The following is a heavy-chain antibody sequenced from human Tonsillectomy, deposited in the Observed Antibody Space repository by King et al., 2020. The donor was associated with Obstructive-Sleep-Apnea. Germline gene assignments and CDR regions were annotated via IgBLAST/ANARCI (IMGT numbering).Heavy chain of an antibody. Sequence: HVQLVESGGGVVQPGRSLRLSCAASGFIFNSYAMHWVRQAPGKGLEWVAVISYDGSNKYYADSVKGRFTISRDNSKNTLYLQMNSLRAEDTAVYYCARDYSPLAYCGGDCYTHFDYWGQGTLVTVSS. J-gene: IGHJ4*02. D-gene: IGHD2-21*02. CDR3: ARDYSPLAYCGGDCYTHFDY. V-gene: IGHV3-30-3*01. CDR1: GFIFNSYA. CDR2: ISYDGSNK.